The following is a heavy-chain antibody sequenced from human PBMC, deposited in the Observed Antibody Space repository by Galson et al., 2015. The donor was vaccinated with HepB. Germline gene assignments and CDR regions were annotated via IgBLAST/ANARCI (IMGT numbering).Heavy chain of an antibody. Sequence: SLRLSCAASGFTFSYYAMSWVRQAPGKGLEWISAITPSGDNTYSADSMKGRFTISRDNSRNTLFLQMNSLRADDTAIYFCAKVFPEKTDGWYRQALYYFDSWGRGTRVTVSS. V-gene: IGHV3-23*01. J-gene: IGHJ4*02. CDR1: GFTFSYYA. D-gene: IGHD6-19*01. CDR3: AKVFPEKTDGWYRQALYYFDS. CDR2: ITPSGDNT.